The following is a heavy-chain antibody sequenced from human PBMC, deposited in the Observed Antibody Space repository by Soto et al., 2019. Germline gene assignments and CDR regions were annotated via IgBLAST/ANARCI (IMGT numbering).Heavy chain of an antibody. V-gene: IGHV1-3*04. CDR3: AREGTYGDYVNY. J-gene: IGHJ4*02. D-gene: IGHD4-17*01. Sequence: GASVKVSCKASGYIFISYYMHWVRQAPGQRLEWIGWINTDNGNTMYSEKCQGRVIITRDTSASTTYMELNSLRSEDTAVYYCAREGTYGDYVNYWGQGTLVTVS. CDR2: INTDNGNT. CDR1: GYIFISYY.